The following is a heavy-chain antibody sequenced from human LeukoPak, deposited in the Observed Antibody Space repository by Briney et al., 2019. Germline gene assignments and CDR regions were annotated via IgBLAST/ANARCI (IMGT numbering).Heavy chain of an antibody. Sequence: PGRSLRLSCAASGFTFTSYAMHWVRQAPGKGLEWVAVIPYDGSNKYYADSVKGRFTISRDNSKNTLYLQMNSLRAEDTAVYYCARDPYLAYCSGGSCYGGLDPWGQGTLVTVSS. D-gene: IGHD2-15*01. J-gene: IGHJ5*02. CDR1: GFTFTSYA. CDR3: ARDPYLAYCSGGSCYGGLDP. V-gene: IGHV3-30*04. CDR2: IPYDGSNK.